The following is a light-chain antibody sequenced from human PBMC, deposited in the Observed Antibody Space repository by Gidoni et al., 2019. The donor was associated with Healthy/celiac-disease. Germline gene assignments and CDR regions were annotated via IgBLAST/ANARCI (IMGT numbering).Light chain of an antibody. Sequence: QSALTQPASVSGSPGQSITISCTGTSSDVGGYNYVSWYPQHPGKAPKLMIYDVSNRPSGVSNRFSGSKSGNTASLTISGLQAEDEADYYCSSYTSSSTPVFGGGTKLTVL. CDR1: SSDVGGYNY. J-gene: IGLJ2*01. CDR2: DVS. CDR3: SSYTSSSTPV. V-gene: IGLV2-14*03.